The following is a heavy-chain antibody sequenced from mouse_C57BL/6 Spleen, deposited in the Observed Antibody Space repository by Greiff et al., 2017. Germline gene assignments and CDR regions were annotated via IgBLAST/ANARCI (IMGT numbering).Heavy chain of an antibody. J-gene: IGHJ4*01. CDR1: GYAFSSYW. CDR2: IYPGDGDT. CDR3: ARSYYDYDPMDY. D-gene: IGHD2-10*01. V-gene: IGHV1-80*01. Sequence: QVQLQQSGAELVKPGASVKISCKASGYAFSSYWMNWVKQRPGQGLEWIGQIYPGDGDTNYNGKFKGKATLTADKSSSTAYMQLSSLTSEDSAVYGCARSYYDYDPMDYWGQGTSVTVSS.